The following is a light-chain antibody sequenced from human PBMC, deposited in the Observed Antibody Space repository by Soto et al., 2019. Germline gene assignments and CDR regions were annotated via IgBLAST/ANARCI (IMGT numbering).Light chain of an antibody. J-gene: IGLJ2*01. CDR2: GNI. CDR1: SSNIGAGYD. Sequence: QSVLTQPPSVSGAPGQRVTISCTGSSSNIGAGYDVHWYQQLPGTAPKLLIYGNINRPSGVPDRFSGSKSDTSASLAITGLQAEDEADYYCQSYDTSLSGYVVFGGGTQLTVL. V-gene: IGLV1-40*01. CDR3: QSYDTSLSGYVV.